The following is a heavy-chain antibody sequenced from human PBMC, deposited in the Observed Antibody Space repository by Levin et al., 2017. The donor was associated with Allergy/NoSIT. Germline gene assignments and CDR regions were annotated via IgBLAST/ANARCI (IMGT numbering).Heavy chain of an antibody. J-gene: IGHJ4*02. CDR1: GGSITSSNHY. V-gene: IGHV4-39*01. Sequence: SETLSLTCTVSGGSITSSNHYWGWIRQPPGKGLEWIGSIYYSGGTYYNPSLKGRVTISVDTSKNQFSLKLSSVAAADTAVYYCARLPVAVPDYYFDYWGQGILVTVSS. CDR2: IYYSGGT. CDR3: ARLPVAVPDYYFDY. D-gene: IGHD6-19*01.